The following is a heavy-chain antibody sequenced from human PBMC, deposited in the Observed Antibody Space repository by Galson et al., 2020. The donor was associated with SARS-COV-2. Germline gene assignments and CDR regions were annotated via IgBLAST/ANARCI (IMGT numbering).Heavy chain of an antibody. CDR2: TSSSGATK. Sequence: GESLKISCAAAGFPFSDYEMNWVRQAPGKGLEWVSYTSSSGATKFYADSVKGQFTISRDNAKNLLFLQLNNLGVEDTAVYYCAAPLLTYTSGWSVGAFDIWGRGTMVTVSS. J-gene: IGHJ3*02. V-gene: IGHV3-48*03. CDR3: AAPLLTYTSGWSVGAFDI. D-gene: IGHD6-19*01. CDR1: GFPFSDYE.